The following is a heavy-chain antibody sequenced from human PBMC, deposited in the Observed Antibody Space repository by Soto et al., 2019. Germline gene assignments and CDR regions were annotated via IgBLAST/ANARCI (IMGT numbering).Heavy chain of an antibody. Sequence: GGSLRLSCAASGFTFSNAWMSWVHQAPGKGLEWVGRIKSKTDGGTTDYAAPVKGRFTISRDDSKNTLYLQMNSLKTEDTAVYYCTTDPDIVVVPAAEDAFDIWGQGTMVTVSS. CDR2: IKSKTDGGTT. V-gene: IGHV3-15*01. J-gene: IGHJ3*02. D-gene: IGHD2-2*01. CDR1: GFTFSNAW. CDR3: TTDPDIVVVPAAEDAFDI.